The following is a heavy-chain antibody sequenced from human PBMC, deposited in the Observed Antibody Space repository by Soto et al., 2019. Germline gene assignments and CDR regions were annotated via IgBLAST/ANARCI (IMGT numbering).Heavy chain of an antibody. J-gene: IGHJ5*02. V-gene: IGHV4-59*01. D-gene: IGHD3-10*02. CDR3: ARTLFGWGIWLDP. CDR2: IYYSGST. CDR1: GGSISSYY. Sequence: SETLSLTCTVFGGSISSYYWSWIRQPPGKGLEWIGYIYYSGSTNYNPSLKSRVTISVDTSKNQFSLKLSSVTAADTAVYYCARTLFGWGIWLDPWGQGTLVTVSS.